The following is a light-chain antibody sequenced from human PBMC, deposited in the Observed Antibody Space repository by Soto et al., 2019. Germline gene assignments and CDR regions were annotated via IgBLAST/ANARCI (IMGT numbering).Light chain of an antibody. V-gene: IGLV1-44*01. Sequence: SVLTQPPSASGTPGQRVTISCSGSSSNIGSNTVNWYQQLPGTAPKLLIYSNHQRPSGVPDRFSGSKSGTSASLAISGLQSEDEADYYCAAWDDSLNGYVFGTGTKLTVL. J-gene: IGLJ1*01. CDR1: SSNIGSNT. CDR3: AAWDDSLNGYV. CDR2: SNH.